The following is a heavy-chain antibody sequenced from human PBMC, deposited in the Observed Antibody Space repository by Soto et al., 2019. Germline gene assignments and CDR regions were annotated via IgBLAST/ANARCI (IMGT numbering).Heavy chain of an antibody. CDR2: ISGSGGST. D-gene: IGHD2-8*01. CDR3: AKEGPDCTNDVCYPQGMDV. Sequence: GASVKVSCAASGFTFSSYAMSWVRQAPGKGLEWVSAISGSGGSTYYADSVKGRFTISRDNSKNTLYLQMNSLRAEDTAVYYCAKEGPDCTNDVCYPQGMDVWGQGTTVTVSS. J-gene: IGHJ6*02. CDR1: GFTFSSYA. V-gene: IGHV3-23*01.